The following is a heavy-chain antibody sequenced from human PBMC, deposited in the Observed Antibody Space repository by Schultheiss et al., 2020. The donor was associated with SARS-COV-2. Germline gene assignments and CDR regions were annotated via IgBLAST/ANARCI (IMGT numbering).Heavy chain of an antibody. Sequence: SLKISCAASGFNFDAYAMHWVRQAPGKGLEWVSGISWNSGSIGYADSVKGRFTISRDTSKNTLYLQLNSLRAEDTAVYYCARASPYFDYWGQGALVTVSS. V-gene: IGHV3-9*01. J-gene: IGHJ4*02. CDR2: ISWNSGSI. CDR3: ARASPYFDY. CDR1: GFNFDAYA.